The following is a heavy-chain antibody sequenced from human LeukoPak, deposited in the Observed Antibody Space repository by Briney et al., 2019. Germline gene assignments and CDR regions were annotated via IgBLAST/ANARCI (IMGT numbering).Heavy chain of an antibody. CDR2: IYPGDGET. J-gene: IGHJ4*02. Sequence: GESLKISCKASGYSFSYYWIGWVRQMPGKDLEWMGLIYPGDGETKTSPSFQGQVTISADKSISTAYLQWSSLKASDTAMYYCARVYYYDSSGYYYVELFDYWGQGTLVTVSS. V-gene: IGHV5-51*01. CDR3: ARVYYYDSSGYYYVELFDY. CDR1: GYSFSYYW. D-gene: IGHD3-22*01.